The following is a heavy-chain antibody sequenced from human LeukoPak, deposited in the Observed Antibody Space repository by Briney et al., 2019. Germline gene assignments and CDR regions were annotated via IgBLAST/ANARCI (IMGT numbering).Heavy chain of an antibody. Sequence: GRSLRLSCAASGFTFSSYGIHWVRQAPGKGLEWVAVISYDGSNKYYADSVKGRFTISRDNSKNTLYLQMNSLRAEDTAVYYCAKDRIAHTYYYYGMDVWGQGTTVTVSS. D-gene: IGHD6-13*01. J-gene: IGHJ6*02. CDR1: GFTFSSYG. V-gene: IGHV3-30*18. CDR2: ISYDGSNK. CDR3: AKDRIAHTYYYYGMDV.